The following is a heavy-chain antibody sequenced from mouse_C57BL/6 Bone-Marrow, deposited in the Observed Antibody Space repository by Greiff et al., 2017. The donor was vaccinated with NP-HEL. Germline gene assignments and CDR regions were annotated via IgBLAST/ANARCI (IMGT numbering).Heavy chain of an antibody. J-gene: IGHJ4*01. V-gene: IGHV8-8*01. Sequence: QVTLKESGPGILQPSQTLSLTCSFSGFSLSTFGMGVGWIRQPSGKGLEWLAHIWWDDDKYYNPALKSRLTISKDTSKNQVFLKIANVDTADTATYYCARIHYGYDRGGYYYAMDYWGQGTSVTVSS. D-gene: IGHD2-2*01. CDR2: IWWDDDK. CDR1: GFSLSTFGMG. CDR3: ARIHYGYDRGGYYYAMDY.